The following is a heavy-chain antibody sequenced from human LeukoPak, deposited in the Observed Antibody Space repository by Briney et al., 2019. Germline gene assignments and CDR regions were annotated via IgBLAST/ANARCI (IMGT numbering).Heavy chain of an antibody. CDR2: INPNSGGT. CDR3: ARDSPSSTSWHFDY. V-gene: IGHV1-2*02. J-gene: IGHJ4*02. Sequence: ASVKVSCKASGYTFTGYYMHWVRQAPGQGLEWMGWINPNSGGTNYAQKFQSRVTMTRDTSISTAYMELSRLRSDDTAVYYCARDSPSSTSWHFDYWGQGTLVTVSS. CDR1: GYTFTGYY. D-gene: IGHD2-2*01.